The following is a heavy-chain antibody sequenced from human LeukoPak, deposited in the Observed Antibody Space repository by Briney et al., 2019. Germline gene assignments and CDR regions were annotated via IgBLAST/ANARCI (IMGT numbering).Heavy chain of an antibody. CDR1: GFTFSSYW. Sequence: GGSLRLSCAASGFTFSSYWMSWVRQAPGKGLEWVANIKQDGSEKYYVGSVKGRFTISRDNAKNSLYLQMNSLRAEDTAVYYCARDKYESDCSGGSCYWYFDLWGRGTLVTVSS. V-gene: IGHV3-7*01. CDR2: IKQDGSEK. D-gene: IGHD2-15*01. CDR3: ARDKYESDCSGGSCYWYFDL. J-gene: IGHJ2*01.